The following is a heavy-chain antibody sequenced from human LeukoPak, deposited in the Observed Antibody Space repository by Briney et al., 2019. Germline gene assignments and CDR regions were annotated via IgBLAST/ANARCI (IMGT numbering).Heavy chain of an antibody. CDR1: GFTFGHYT. CDR2: IKSKFYGETK. D-gene: IGHD6-25*01. Sequence: GGSLRLSCTTFGFTFGHYTVSWVRQAPGKGLEWVGLIKSKFYGETKEYAASVRGRFSISRDDFKSIAYLQMDSLRSEDTGVNYCTRDKRPSFEYWGQGTPVTVSS. J-gene: IGHJ4*02. CDR3: TRDKRPSFEY. V-gene: IGHV3-49*04.